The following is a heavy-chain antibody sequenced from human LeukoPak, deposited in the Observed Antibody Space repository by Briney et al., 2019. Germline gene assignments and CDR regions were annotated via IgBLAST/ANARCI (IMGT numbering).Heavy chain of an antibody. D-gene: IGHD5-12*01. J-gene: IGHJ4*02. Sequence: SSETLSLTCTVSGGSISSYYWSWIRQPPGKGLEWIGYIYYSGSTNYNPYLKSRVTISVGTSKNQFSLKLRSVTAADTALYYCARQNSGYDSDYWGQGTLVTVSS. CDR3: ARQNSGYDSDY. CDR2: IYYSGST. CDR1: GGSISSYY. V-gene: IGHV4-59*08.